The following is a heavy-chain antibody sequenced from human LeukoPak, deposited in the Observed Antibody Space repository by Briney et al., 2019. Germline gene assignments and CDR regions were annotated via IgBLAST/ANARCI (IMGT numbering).Heavy chain of an antibody. Sequence: GGSLRLSCAASTFTFSSYAMNWVRQAPGKGLEWVSYITSSSSTIYYADSVKGRFTISRDNAKNSLHLQMNSLRDEDTAVYYCARKGSGWSSDYWGQGTLVTVSS. V-gene: IGHV3-48*02. D-gene: IGHD6-19*01. J-gene: IGHJ4*02. CDR1: TFTFSSYA. CDR2: ITSSSSTI. CDR3: ARKGSGWSSDY.